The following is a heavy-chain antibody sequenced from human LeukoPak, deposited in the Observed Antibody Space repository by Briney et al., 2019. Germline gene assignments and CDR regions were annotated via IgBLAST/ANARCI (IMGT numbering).Heavy chain of an antibody. Sequence: PGGSLRLSCAASGFTFSSDSMNWVRQAPGKGLEWVSYISSSSSTIYYADSVKGRFTISRDNAKNSLYLQVNSLRAEDTAVYYCARLPYCSGGSCYSRDNWGQGTLVTVSS. CDR1: GFTFSSDS. V-gene: IGHV3-48*01. J-gene: IGHJ4*02. D-gene: IGHD2-15*01. CDR2: ISSSSSTI. CDR3: ARLPYCSGGSCYSRDN.